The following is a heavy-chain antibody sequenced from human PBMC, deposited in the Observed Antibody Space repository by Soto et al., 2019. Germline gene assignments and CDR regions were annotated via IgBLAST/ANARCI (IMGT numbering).Heavy chain of an antibody. V-gene: IGHV3-7*01. CDR1: GFTFSGYY. D-gene: IGHD2-15*01. CDR3: ARGRSDDYFDY. CDR2: IKQDGSEK. J-gene: IGHJ4*02. Sequence: GGSLRLSCAASGFTFSGYYMTWVRQSPGRGLEWVGNIKQDGSEKYYVDSLKGRFTISRDNAKKSLYLQMHSLRVEDTAVYYCARGRSDDYFDYWGQGTLVTVSS.